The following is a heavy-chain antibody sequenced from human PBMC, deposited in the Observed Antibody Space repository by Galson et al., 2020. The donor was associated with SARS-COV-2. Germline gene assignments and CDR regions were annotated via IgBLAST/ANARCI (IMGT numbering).Heavy chain of an antibody. CDR1: GGSISSGGYS. Sequence: SETLSLTCAVSGGSISSGGYSWSWIRQPPGKGLEWIGYIYHSGRTYYNPSLKSRVTISVDRSKNQFSLKLSSVTAADTAVYYCARARDYYDSSGYQSPYFDYWGQGTLVTVSS. D-gene: IGHD3-22*01. J-gene: IGHJ4*02. V-gene: IGHV4-30-2*01. CDR2: IYHSGRT. CDR3: ARARDYYDSSGYQSPYFDY.